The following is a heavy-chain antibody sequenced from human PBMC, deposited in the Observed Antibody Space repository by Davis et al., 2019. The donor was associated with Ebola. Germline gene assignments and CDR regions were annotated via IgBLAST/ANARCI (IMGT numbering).Heavy chain of an antibody. Sequence: PSETLSLTCTVSGGSIISSSYYWGWIRQPPGKGLEWIGSIYYSGSTYYNPSLKSRVTISVDTSKNQFSLKLSSVTAADTAVYYCASSHYDFWSGYYYGMDVWGQGTTVTVSS. J-gene: IGHJ6*02. V-gene: IGHV4-39*01. CDR2: IYYSGST. D-gene: IGHD3-3*01. CDR1: GGSIISSSYY. CDR3: ASSHYDFWSGYYYGMDV.